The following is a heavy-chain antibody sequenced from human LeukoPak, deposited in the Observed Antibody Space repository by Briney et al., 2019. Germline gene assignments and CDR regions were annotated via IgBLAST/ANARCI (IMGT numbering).Heavy chain of an antibody. CDR2: IRGSGVET. D-gene: IGHD3-9*01. J-gene: IGHJ4*02. Sequence: GGSLRLSCAASGFTFNIYGMNWVRQAPGKGLEWVSGIRGSGVETFYADSVKGRFTISRDNSKNTLYLQMNSLRAEDTAVYYCARGVLRYFDWLFYYFDYWGQGTLVTVSS. V-gene: IGHV3-23*01. CDR3: ARGVLRYFDWLFYYFDY. CDR1: GFTFNIYG.